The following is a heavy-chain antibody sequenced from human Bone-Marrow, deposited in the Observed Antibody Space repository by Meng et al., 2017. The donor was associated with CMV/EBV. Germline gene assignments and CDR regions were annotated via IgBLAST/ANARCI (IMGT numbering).Heavy chain of an antibody. D-gene: IGHD1-26*01. Sequence: ASVKVSCKASGYTFTGYYMHWVRQAPGQGLEWMGWINPNSGGTNYAQKFQGRVTMTRDTSISTAYMELSRLRSDDTAVYYCARADGGSYYYYGMGVWGQGPTVTGSS. CDR3: ARADGGSYYYYGMGV. CDR1: GYTFTGYY. V-gene: IGHV1-2*02. J-gene: IGHJ6*02. CDR2: INPNSGGT.